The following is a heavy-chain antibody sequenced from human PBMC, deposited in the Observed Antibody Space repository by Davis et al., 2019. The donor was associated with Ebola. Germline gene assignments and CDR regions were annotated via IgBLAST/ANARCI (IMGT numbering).Heavy chain of an antibody. J-gene: IGHJ4*02. CDR2: MNPNSGNT. V-gene: IGHV1-8*01. D-gene: IGHD1-20*01. CDR3: ARDLLTGTTWDY. Sequence: AASVKVSCKASGYTFTSYDINWVRQATGQGLEWMGWMNPNSGNTGYAQKFQGRVTMTRNTSISTAYMELSSLRSEDTAVYYCARDLLTGTTWDYWGQGTLVTVSS. CDR1: GYTFTSYD.